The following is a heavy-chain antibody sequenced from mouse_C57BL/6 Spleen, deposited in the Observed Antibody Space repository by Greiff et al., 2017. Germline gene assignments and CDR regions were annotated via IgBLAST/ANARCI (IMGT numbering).Heavy chain of an antibody. Sequence: QVQLQQSGAGLVKPGASVKMSCKASGYTFTTYPIEWMKQDHGKSLEWIGNFHPYNNNTKYNDKFKGQATLTVEKSSSTVYLELSRLTSDDSAGYYRAGQGDYSGFAYWGQGTLVTVSA. CDR1: GYTFTTYP. CDR3: AGQGDYSGFAY. V-gene: IGHV1-47*01. D-gene: IGHD1-1*01. J-gene: IGHJ3*01. CDR2: FHPYNNNT.